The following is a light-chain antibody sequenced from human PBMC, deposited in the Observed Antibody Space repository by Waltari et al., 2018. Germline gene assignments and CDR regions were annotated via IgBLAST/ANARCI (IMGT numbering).Light chain of an antibody. J-gene: IGLJ3*02. V-gene: IGLV1-47*01. CDR2: RND. CDR3: AAWDGSLSGWL. CDR1: GSHIGSNY. Sequence: QSVLTQPPSASGTPGQRVTISRSGSGSHIGSNYLYWYQQFPGSAPKLLMYRNDQRPSGVPDRFSGSKSGTSGSLAISGLRSEDEADYYCAAWDGSLSGWLFGGGTKLTVL.